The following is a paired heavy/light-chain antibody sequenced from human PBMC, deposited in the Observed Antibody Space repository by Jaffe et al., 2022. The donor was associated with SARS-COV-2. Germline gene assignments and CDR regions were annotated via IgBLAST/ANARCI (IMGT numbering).Light chain of an antibody. Sequence: EIVLTQSPDTLSLSPGERATLSCRASETVYNNYVAWYQHKPGQPPRLLMNSVSGRPTRAPGIPDRFSGGESGTDFTLTISKLEPEDFAVYYCQQFGSSPTFGGGTKVERK. J-gene: IGKJ4*01. CDR2: SVS. CDR1: ETVYNNY. V-gene: IGKV3-20*01. CDR3: QQFGSSPT.
Heavy chain of an antibody. Sequence: QLRLQESGPGLVSPSETLSLTCTVSGASIDWSAWSWGWLRQPPGEGPEWIGTFHSNGNTYYNSSLQRRVTISLDRPKKQFSLRLTSVTAADTAVYFCARLPTGFPNWFDPWGRGTLVTVSS. J-gene: IGHJ5*02. CDR2: FHSNGNT. CDR1: GASIDWSAWS. D-gene: IGHD1-1*01. V-gene: IGHV4-39*01. CDR3: ARLPTGFPNWFDP.